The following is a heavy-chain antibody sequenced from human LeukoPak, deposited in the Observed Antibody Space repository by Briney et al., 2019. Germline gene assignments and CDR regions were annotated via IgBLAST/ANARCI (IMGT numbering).Heavy chain of an antibody. CDR1: GFIFSKYW. CDR2: TKRDGSVI. Sequence: GGSLRLSCAASGFIFSKYWMTWVRQAPGKGLEWVANTKRDGSVIHYVDSVKGRFTISRDNTKNSLYLQMDSLRAEDTAVYYCAKDERNWNYNLASQTYDWGQGTLVTVSS. V-gene: IGHV3-7*03. J-gene: IGHJ4*02. CDR3: AKDERNWNYNLASQTYD. D-gene: IGHD1-7*01.